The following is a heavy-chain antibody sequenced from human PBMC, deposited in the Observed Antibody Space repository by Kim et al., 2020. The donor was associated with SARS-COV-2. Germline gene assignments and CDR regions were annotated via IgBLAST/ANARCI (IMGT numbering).Heavy chain of an antibody. CDR2: IYSGGST. D-gene: IGHD3-10*01. V-gene: IGHV3-53*01. J-gene: IGHJ4*02. CDR1: GFTVSSNY. CDR3: ARDHHYYGSGSYLDY. Sequence: GGSLRLSCAASGFTVSSNYMSWVRQAPGKGLEWVSVIYSGGSTYYADSVKGRFTISRDNSKNTLYLQMNSLRAEDTAVYYCARDHHYYGSGSYLDYWGQGTLVTVSS.